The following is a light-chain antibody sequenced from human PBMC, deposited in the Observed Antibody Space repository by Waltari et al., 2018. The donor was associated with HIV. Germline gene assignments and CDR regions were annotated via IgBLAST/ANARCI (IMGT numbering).Light chain of an antibody. CDR3: QVWDSSSDAYV. J-gene: IGLJ1*01. V-gene: IGLV3-21*04. CDR2: YDS. Sequence: LAQPPSVSVAPGKTARITCGGNNIGSKSVHWYQQKPGQAPVVVIYYDSDRPSGIPERFSGSNSGNTATLTISRVEAGDEADYYCQVWDSSSDAYVFGTGTKVTVL. CDR1: NIGSKS.